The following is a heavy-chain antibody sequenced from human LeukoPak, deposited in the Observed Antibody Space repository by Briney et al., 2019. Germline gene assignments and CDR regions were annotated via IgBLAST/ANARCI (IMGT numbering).Heavy chain of an antibody. D-gene: IGHD3-16*01. Sequence: GESLKISCKGSGYSFTSYWIGWVRQMPGKRLEWMGIIYPGDSDTRYSPSFQGQVTISADKSISTAYLQWSSLKASDTAMYYCAKSLRGAYVWGTFDYWGQGTLVTVSS. CDR3: AKSLRGAYVWGTFDY. J-gene: IGHJ4*02. CDR1: GYSFTSYW. CDR2: IYPGDSDT. V-gene: IGHV5-51*01.